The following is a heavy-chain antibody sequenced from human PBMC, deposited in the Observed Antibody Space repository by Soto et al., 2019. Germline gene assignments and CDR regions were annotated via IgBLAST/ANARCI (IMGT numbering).Heavy chain of an antibody. Sequence: QVQLVQSGAEVKKPGSSVKVSCKASGGTFSSYTISWVRQAPGQGLEWMGRIIPILGIANYAQKFQGRVTITADKSPSTAYMELSSLRSEDTAVYYCARGAPDKGPDYWGQGTLVTVSA. CDR1: GGTFSSYT. CDR3: ARGAPDKGPDY. V-gene: IGHV1-69*02. J-gene: IGHJ4*02. CDR2: IIPILGIA.